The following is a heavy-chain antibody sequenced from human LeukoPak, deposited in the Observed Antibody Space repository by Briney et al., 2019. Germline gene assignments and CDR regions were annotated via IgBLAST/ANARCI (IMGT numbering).Heavy chain of an antibody. CDR3: ARGGYGGHFDY. V-gene: IGHV4-34*01. J-gene: IGHJ4*02. CDR2: IRHSGST. Sequence: PSETLPLTCAVYGGSFRGYYWSWIRQPPGKGLEWLGEIRHSGSTNYNPSLKSRVTISVDTSKNHFSLKLTSVTAADTAVYYCARGGYGGHFDYWGQGTLVTVSS. CDR1: GGSFRGYY. D-gene: IGHD4-23*01.